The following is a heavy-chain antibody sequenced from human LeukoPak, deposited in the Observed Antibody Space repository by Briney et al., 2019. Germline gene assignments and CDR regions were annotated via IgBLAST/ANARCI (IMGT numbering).Heavy chain of an antibody. CDR1: GGTFSSYA. CDR2: IIPIFGTA. Sequence: GASVKVSCKASGGTFSSYAISWVRQAPGQGLEWMGGIIPIFGTANYAQKFQGRVTITADKSTSTAYMELSSLRSEDTAVYYCARGRRWLRDAFDIWGQGTMVTVSS. J-gene: IGHJ3*02. D-gene: IGHD5-24*01. V-gene: IGHV1-69*06. CDR3: ARGRRWLRDAFDI.